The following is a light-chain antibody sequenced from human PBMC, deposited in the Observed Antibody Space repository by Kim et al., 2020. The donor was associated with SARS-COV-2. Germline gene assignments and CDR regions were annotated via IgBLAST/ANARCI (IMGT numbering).Light chain of an antibody. Sequence: DIVMTQSPLSLPVTPGEPASISCRSSQSLLHSNGYNYLDWYLQKPGQSPQLLIYLGSNRASGVPDRFSGSGSGTDFTLKISRVEAEDVGVYYCMQALPTPLTLGGGTKLEI. V-gene: IGKV2-28*01. J-gene: IGKJ4*01. CDR1: QSLLHSNGYNY. CDR2: LGS. CDR3: MQALPTPLT.